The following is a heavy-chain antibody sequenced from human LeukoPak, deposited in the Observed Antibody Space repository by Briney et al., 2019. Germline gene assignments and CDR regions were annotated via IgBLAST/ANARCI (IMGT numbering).Heavy chain of an antibody. V-gene: IGHV3-53*01. CDR1: GITVSDNY. CDR2: LYPAGDT. D-gene: IGHD2-21*01. J-gene: IGHJ4*02. CDR3: AKDFRIGYSAHFDY. Sequence: GGSLRLSCAASGITVSDNYMSWVRQTPGKGLEWVSTLYPAGDTYFADSVRGRFTISRDISKNTVYLQMGSLRGEDTAVYYCAKDFRIGYSAHFDYWGQGALVTVSS.